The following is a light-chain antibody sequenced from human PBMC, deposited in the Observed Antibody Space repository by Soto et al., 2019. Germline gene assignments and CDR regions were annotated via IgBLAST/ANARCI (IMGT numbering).Light chain of an antibody. V-gene: IGKV3-11*01. CDR2: QTS. J-gene: IGKJ1*01. CDR1: QYINTR. Sequence: EIVLTQSPATLSSFPGDRVTLSCRASQYINTRLAWYQHRPGQAPRLLTYQTSLRAAGIPARFSASGSGTDFTLTISDVQPEDFALYYCHQRQSWPRTFGKGTKVDIK. CDR3: HQRQSWPRT.